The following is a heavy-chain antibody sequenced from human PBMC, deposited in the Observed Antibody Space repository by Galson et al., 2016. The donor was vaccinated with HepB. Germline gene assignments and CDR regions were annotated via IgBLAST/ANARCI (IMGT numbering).Heavy chain of an antibody. CDR3: VQGSTAPAV. CDR2: ISRSGDST. J-gene: IGHJ6*04. V-gene: IGHV3-23*01. CDR1: GCTFSNYG. D-gene: IGHD1-26*01. Sequence: SLRLSCAASGCTFSNYGMTWVRQAPGTGLEVVSSISRSGDSTDYADSVKGRFTISRDNSKNTLSLQMNSLTADDPAIHYRVQGSTAPAVWGKGTTVTVSS.